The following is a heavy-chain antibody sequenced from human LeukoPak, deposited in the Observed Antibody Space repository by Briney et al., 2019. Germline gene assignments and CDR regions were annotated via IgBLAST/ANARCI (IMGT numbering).Heavy chain of an antibody. J-gene: IGHJ6*03. D-gene: IGHD4-17*01. CDR2: INPNSGGT. CDR1: GYPFTGYY. CDR3: AREGLSTVTKYYYYYMDV. V-gene: IGHV1-2*02. Sequence: GASVKVSCKASGYPFTGYYIHWVRQAPGQGLEWMGWINPNSGGTNYAQKFQGRVTMTRDTSISTAYMELSRLRSDDTAVYYCAREGLSTVTKYYYYYMDVWGKGTTVTISS.